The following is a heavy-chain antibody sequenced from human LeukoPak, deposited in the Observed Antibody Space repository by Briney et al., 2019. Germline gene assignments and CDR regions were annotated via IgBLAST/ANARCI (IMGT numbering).Heavy chain of an antibody. CDR3: AREVAELYYFDY. V-gene: IGHV4-59*01. CDR2: IYYSGSS. J-gene: IGHJ4*02. Sequence: PSEXLSLTCTVSGGSISSYYWSWIRQPPGKGLEWIGYIYYSGSSNYNPSLTSRGTISVERSKNQFSLKLSSVTAADTAVYYCAREVAELYYFDYWGQGTLVTVSS. CDR1: GGSISSYY. D-gene: IGHD1-14*01.